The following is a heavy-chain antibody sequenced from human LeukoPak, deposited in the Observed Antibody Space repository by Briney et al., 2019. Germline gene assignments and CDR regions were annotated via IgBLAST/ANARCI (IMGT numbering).Heavy chain of an antibody. V-gene: IGHV4-59*01. Sequence: PSETLSLTCTVSGVSISGYYWSWIRQSPGKGLEWLGYIYYGGNTNYNPSLKSRVTISVDTKNQFSLKLSSVTAADTAVYYCARVPSTFGSSTWYFDLWGRGTLVSVSS. CDR2: IYYGGNT. J-gene: IGHJ2*01. CDR3: ARVPSTFGSSTWYFDL. D-gene: IGHD2/OR15-2a*01. CDR1: GVSISGYY.